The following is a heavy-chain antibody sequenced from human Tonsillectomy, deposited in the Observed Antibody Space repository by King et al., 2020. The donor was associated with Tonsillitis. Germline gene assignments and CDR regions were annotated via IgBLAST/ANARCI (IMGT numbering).Heavy chain of an antibody. D-gene: IGHD2-21*01. CDR3: AGEYSQNSFDP. J-gene: IGHJ5*02. Sequence: VQLQESDPGLVKPSQTLSLTCTVSGGSISSGSYYWSWIRQPAGKGLEWIGRIYISGSTNYSPSLKSRVTISVDTSKNQFSLKLSSVTAADTAMYYCAGEYSQNSFDPVGQGTLVTISS. CDR1: GGSISSGSYY. CDR2: IYISGST. V-gene: IGHV4-61*02.